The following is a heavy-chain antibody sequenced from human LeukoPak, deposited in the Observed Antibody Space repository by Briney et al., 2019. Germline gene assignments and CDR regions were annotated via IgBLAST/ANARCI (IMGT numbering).Heavy chain of an antibody. D-gene: IGHD3-9*01. Sequence: GGSLRLSCAASGFTFSSYGMHWVRQAPGKGLEWVAFIRYDGSNKYYADSVKGRFTISRDNSKNTLYLQMNSLRAEDTAVYYCARNDRAGKYDILTGYYPYYYYYMDVWGKGTTVTISS. CDR2: IRYDGSNK. V-gene: IGHV3-30*02. CDR1: GFTFSSYG. J-gene: IGHJ6*03. CDR3: ARNDRAGKYDILTGYYPYYYYYMDV.